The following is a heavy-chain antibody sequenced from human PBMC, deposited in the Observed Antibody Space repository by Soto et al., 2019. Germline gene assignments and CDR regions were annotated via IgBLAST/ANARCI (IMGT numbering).Heavy chain of an antibody. Sequence: SSETLSLTCTVSGGAISGYYWTWIRQSAGKGLEWIGRIYSSGGTKYNPSLQSRVTMSLDTSKNQFSLRLTSVTAADTAVYYCARGQRFSDSFDPWGQGTLVTASS. V-gene: IGHV4-4*07. CDR2: IYSSGGT. D-gene: IGHD3-3*01. J-gene: IGHJ5*02. CDR3: ARGQRFSDSFDP. CDR1: GGAISGYY.